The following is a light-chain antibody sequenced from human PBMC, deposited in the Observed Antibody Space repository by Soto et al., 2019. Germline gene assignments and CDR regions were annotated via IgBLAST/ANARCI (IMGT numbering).Light chain of an antibody. V-gene: IGLV1-40*01. CDR3: QAYDSSLGGWV. Sequence: QPVLTQPPSVSGAPGQRVTISCTGSSSNIGAGYDVHWYQQLPGTAPKLLIYGNSNRPSGVPDRFSGSKSGTSASLAITGLQAEDEADYYCQAYDSSLGGWVFRGGTQLTVL. CDR2: GNS. CDR1: SSNIGAGYD. J-gene: IGLJ3*02.